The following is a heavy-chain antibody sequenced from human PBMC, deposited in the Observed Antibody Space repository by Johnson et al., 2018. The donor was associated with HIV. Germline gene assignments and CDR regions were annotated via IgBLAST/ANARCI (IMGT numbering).Heavy chain of an antibody. CDR3: AKDERQMGGWSHAFDI. CDR2: ISGSGGST. Sequence: EVQLVESGGGVVQPGRSLRLSCAASGFTFSSYAMHWVRQAPGKGLEWVSAISGSGGSTYYADSVKGRFTISRDNSKNTLYLQMNSLRAEDTAVYYCAKDERQMGGWSHAFDIWGQGTMVTVSS. D-gene: IGHD3-16*01. J-gene: IGHJ3*02. CDR1: GFTFSSYA. V-gene: IGHV3-23*04.